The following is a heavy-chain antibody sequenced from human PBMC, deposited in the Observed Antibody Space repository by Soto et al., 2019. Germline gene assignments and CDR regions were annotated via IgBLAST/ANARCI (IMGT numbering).Heavy chain of an antibody. CDR2: INAGNGNT. V-gene: IGHV1-3*01. J-gene: IGHJ4*02. CDR1: GYTFTSYA. D-gene: IGHD1-26*01. Sequence: ASVKVSCKASGYTFTSYAMHWVRQAPGQKLEWMGWINAGNGNTKYSQKFQGRVTITRDTSASTAYMELSSLRSEDTAVYYCAGGKSGRYYFFAFGGQGPLVSLSS. CDR3: AGGKSGRYYFFAF.